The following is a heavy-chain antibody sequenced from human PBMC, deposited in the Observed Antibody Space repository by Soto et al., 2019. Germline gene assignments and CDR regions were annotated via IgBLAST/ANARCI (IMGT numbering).Heavy chain of an antibody. D-gene: IGHD6-13*01. CDR3: ARLSSYSSSWYGPYGMDV. CDR1: GGSISISNFY. V-gene: IGHV4-39*01. J-gene: IGHJ6*02. CDR2: LYSGRIA. Sequence: ETLSLTCSVSGGSISISNFYWGWVRQSPGRGLEWIGSLYSGRIAYYNPSLKSRVTISVDTSQNQFSLKLSSVTAADTAVYYCARLSSYSSSWYGPYGMDVWGQGTTVTVSS.